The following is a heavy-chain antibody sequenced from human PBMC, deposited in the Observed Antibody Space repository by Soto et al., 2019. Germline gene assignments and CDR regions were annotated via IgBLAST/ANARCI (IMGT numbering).Heavy chain of an antibody. CDR1: GFTFSSYW. CDR2: INSDGSSA. V-gene: IGHV3-74*01. D-gene: IGHD6-19*01. J-gene: IGHJ4*02. Sequence: RGSLRLSCAASGFTFSSYWMHWVRQAPGKGLVWVSRINSDGSSAVYADSVKGRFTISRDNAKNKLYPQMNILRTEDTAMYYCARDPAPIGWYDYWGQGSLVTVSS. CDR3: ARDPAPIGWYDY.